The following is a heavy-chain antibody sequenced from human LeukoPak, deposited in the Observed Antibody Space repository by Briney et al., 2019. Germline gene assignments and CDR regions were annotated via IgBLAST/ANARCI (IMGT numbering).Heavy chain of an antibody. D-gene: IGHD5-18*01. Sequence: ASVKVSCKASGGTFSSYAISWVRQAPGQGLEWMGGIIPIFGTANYAQKFQGRVTITTDESTSTAYMELSSLRSEDTAVYYCARSERGYSYGHDAFDIWGQGTMVTVPS. J-gene: IGHJ3*02. CDR2: IIPIFGTA. CDR3: ARSERGYSYGHDAFDI. V-gene: IGHV1-69*05. CDR1: GGTFSSYA.